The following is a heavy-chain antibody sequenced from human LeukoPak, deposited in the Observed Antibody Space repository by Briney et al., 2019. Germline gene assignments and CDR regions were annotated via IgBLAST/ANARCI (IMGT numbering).Heavy chain of an antibody. CDR3: AKDGGRVGGYGG. CDR2: IRYDGSNK. D-gene: IGHD5-12*01. J-gene: IGHJ4*02. CDR1: GFTFSSYG. V-gene: IGHV3-30*02. Sequence: GGSLRLSCAASGFTFSSYGMHWVRQAPGKGLEWVAFIRYDGSNKYYADSVKGRFTISRDNSKNTLYLQMNSLRTEDTAVYYCAKDGGRVGGYGGWGQGTLVTVSS.